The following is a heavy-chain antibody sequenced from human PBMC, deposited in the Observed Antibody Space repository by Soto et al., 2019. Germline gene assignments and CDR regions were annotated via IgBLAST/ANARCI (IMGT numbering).Heavy chain of an antibody. CDR2: INPSGGST. D-gene: IGHD4-17*01. V-gene: IGHV1-46*03. J-gene: IGHJ6*03. Sequence: ASVKVSCKASGYTFTSYYMHWVRQAPGQGLEWMGIINPSGGSTSYAQKFQGRVTMTKDTSTSTVYMELSSLRSADKAVYYCARAPDTTFYGALRPWYYYMDVWGKGTTVTVSS. CDR3: ARAPDTTFYGALRPWYYYMDV. CDR1: GYTFTSYY.